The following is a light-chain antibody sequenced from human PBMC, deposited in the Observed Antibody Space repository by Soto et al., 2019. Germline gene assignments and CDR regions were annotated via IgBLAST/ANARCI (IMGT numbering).Light chain of an antibody. CDR2: EVS. Sequence: QSVLTQPPSASGSPGQSVTISCTGTSSDVGSYNYVSWYQQHPGKAPKLMIYEVSKRPSGVPDRFSGSKSGNTASLTVSGLQAEDEADYYCSSYAGSNIVFGGGTKLIVL. V-gene: IGLV2-8*01. J-gene: IGLJ2*01. CDR3: SSYAGSNIV. CDR1: SSDVGSYNY.